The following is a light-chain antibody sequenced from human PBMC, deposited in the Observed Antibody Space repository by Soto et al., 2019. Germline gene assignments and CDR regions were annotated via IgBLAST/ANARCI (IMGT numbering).Light chain of an antibody. CDR2: EDT. Sequence: QSALTQSASVSGSPGQSITISCTGTGSVVGSYNLVSWYQQVPGKAPKLMVYEDTKRPSGVSNRFSGSKSGNTASLTISGLQAEDEADYYCCSYAGPNHVFGTGTKLTVL. CDR1: GSVVGSYNL. CDR3: CSYAGPNHV. V-gene: IGLV2-23*01. J-gene: IGLJ1*01.